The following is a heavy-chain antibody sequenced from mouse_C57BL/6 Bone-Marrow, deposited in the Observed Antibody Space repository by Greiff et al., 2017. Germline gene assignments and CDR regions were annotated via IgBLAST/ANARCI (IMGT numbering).Heavy chain of an antibody. CDR3: ARDPPFYYYGSSYPFYAMDY. J-gene: IGHJ4*01. Sequence: EVKLMESGGGLVKPGGSLKLSCAASGFTFSSYAMSWVRQTPEKRLEWVATISDGGSYTYYPDNVKGRFTISRDNAKNNLYLQMSHLKSEDTAMYYCARDPPFYYYGSSYPFYAMDYWGQGTSVTVSS. D-gene: IGHD1-1*01. V-gene: IGHV5-4*01. CDR1: GFTFSSYA. CDR2: ISDGGSYT.